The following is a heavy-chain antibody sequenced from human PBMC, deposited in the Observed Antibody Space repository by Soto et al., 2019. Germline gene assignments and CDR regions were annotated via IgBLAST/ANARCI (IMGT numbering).Heavy chain of an antibody. CDR2: TYDSGNT. J-gene: IGHJ6*02. CDR1: GGSFGTGGSY. Sequence: TLSLTCTMSGGSFGTGGSYWSWIRYRPGKGLEWIGYTYDSGNTHYNPSLTSRVTISVDTSKNQFSLKLSSVTAADTAVYYCARQGFGPLHGLVDVWGQGTTVTVSS. D-gene: IGHD3-10*01. V-gene: IGHV4-31*03. CDR3: ARQGFGPLHGLVDV.